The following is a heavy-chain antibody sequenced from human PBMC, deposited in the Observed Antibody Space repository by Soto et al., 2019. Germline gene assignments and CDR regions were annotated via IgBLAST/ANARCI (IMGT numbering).Heavy chain of an antibody. Sequence: EVQLVESGGGVVRPGGSLRLSCAASGFTFDDYGMSWVRQAPGTGLEWVSGINWNGGSTGYADSVKGRFTISRDNAKNNRYMQMRSLRSENTAMYHCARGGNRFMITFGGVIELGAFDIWGQGTMVTVSS. CDR2: INWNGGST. J-gene: IGHJ3*02. CDR3: ARGGNRFMITFGGVIELGAFDI. D-gene: IGHD3-16*02. V-gene: IGHV3-20*01. CDR1: GFTFDDYG.